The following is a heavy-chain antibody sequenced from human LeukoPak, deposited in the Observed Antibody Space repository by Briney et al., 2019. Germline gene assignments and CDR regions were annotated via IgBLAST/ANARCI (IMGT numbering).Heavy chain of an antibody. V-gene: IGHV1-18*01. Sequence: GASVKVSCKASGYTFTSYGISWVRQAPGQGLEWMGWISAYNGNTNYAQKLQGRVTMTTDTSTSTAYMELRSLRSDDTAVYYCARDPGYSSSWYVRWYFQHWGQGTLVTVSS. CDR2: ISAYNGNT. CDR1: GYTFTSYG. CDR3: ARDPGYSSSWYVRWYFQH. J-gene: IGHJ1*01. D-gene: IGHD6-13*01.